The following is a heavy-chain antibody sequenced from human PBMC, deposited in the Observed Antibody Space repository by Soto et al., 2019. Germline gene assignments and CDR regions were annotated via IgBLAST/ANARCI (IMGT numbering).Heavy chain of an antibody. D-gene: IGHD1-26*01. Sequence: SETLSLTCAVYGGSFSGYYWSWIRQPPGKGLEWIGEINHSGSTNYNPSLKSRVTISVDTSKNQFSLKLSSVTAADTAVYYCARGTSHSRHLAPHSYYYYYGMDVWGQGTTVTVSS. J-gene: IGHJ6*02. V-gene: IGHV4-34*01. CDR2: INHSGST. CDR3: ARGTSHSRHLAPHSYYYYYGMDV. CDR1: GGSFSGYY.